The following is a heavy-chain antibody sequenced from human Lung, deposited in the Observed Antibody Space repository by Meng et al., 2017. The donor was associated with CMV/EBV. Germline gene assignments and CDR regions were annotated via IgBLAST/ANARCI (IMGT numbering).Heavy chain of an antibody. V-gene: IGHV4-34*01. CDR3: ARMVVAPLVFDY. D-gene: IGHD2-15*01. J-gene: IGHJ4*02. CDR2: INHSGST. Sequence: SXTLSLXCAVYGGSFSGYYCSWIRQPPGKGLEWIGEINHSGSTNYNPSLKSRVTISVDTSKNQFSLKLSSVTAADTAVYYCARMVVAPLVFDYWGQGTLVTVSS. CDR1: GGSFSGYY.